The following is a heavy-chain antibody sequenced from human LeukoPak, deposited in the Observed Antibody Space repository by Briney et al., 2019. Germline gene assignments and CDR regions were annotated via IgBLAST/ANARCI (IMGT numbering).Heavy chain of an antibody. CDR2: IKQDGSEK. J-gene: IGHJ3*02. CDR3: ARVRIAVAVSAFDI. V-gene: IGHV3-7*01. CDR1: GFTFPNYW. Sequence: GGSLRLSCAASGFTFPNYWMSWVRQAPGKGLEWVANIKQDGSEKYYVDSVKGRFTISRDNAKNTLYLQMSILRAADTAVYYCARVRIAVAVSAFDIWGQGTMVTVSS. D-gene: IGHD6-19*01.